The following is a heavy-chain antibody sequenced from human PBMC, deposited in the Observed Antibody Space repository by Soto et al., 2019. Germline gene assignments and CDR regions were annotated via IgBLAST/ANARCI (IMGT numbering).Heavy chain of an antibody. CDR3: AKDLTAVAGTAFDY. V-gene: IGHV3-23*01. CDR1: GFTFSSYA. Sequence: GGSLRLSCAASGFTFSSYAMSWVRQAPGKGLEWVSAISGSGGSTYYADSVKGRFTISRDNSKNTLYLQMNSLRAEDTAVYSSAKDLTAVAGTAFDYWGQGTLVTVSS. J-gene: IGHJ4*02. CDR2: ISGSGGST. D-gene: IGHD6-19*01.